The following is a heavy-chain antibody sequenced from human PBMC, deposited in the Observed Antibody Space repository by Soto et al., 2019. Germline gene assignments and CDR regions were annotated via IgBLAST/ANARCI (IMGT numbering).Heavy chain of an antibody. Sequence: SETLSLTCAVYGGSFSGHYWSWIRQPPGKGLEWIGEINHSGSTNYNPSLKSRVTISVDTSKNQFSLKLSSVTAADTAVYYCARLRKRRYCSSTSCSAFDPWGQGTLVTVSS. CDR1: GGSFSGHY. V-gene: IGHV4-34*01. J-gene: IGHJ5*02. D-gene: IGHD2-2*01. CDR2: INHSGST. CDR3: ARLRKRRYCSSTSCSAFDP.